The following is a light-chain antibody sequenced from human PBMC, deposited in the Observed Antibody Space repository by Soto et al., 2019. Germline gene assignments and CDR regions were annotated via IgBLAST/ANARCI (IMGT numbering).Light chain of an antibody. CDR3: QQYDIVHRT. J-gene: IGKJ2*02. Sequence: DIQITHSPSSLSASVGDRVTITCQASQNINKYLNWYQQKPGKAPKLLIYDASNLETGVPSRFSGGGSGTDFTFTISSLQSEDIATYCCQQYDIVHRTFGQGTKVDIK. CDR2: DAS. V-gene: IGKV1-33*01. CDR1: QNINKY.